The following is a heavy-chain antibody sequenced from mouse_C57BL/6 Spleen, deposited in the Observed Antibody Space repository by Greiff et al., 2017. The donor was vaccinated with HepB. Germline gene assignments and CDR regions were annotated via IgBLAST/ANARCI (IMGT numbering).Heavy chain of an antibody. Sequence: VQLQQSGAELVNPGASVHLSCKASGYTLTSYWMHWVKQRPGQGLEWIGEINPSNGRTNYNEKFKSKATLTVDKSSSTAYMQLSSPTSEDSAVYYCARLLINFDYWGQGTTLTVSS. J-gene: IGHJ2*01. CDR2: INPSNGRT. D-gene: IGHD2-1*01. CDR3: ARLLINFDY. V-gene: IGHV1S81*02. CDR1: GYTLTSYW.